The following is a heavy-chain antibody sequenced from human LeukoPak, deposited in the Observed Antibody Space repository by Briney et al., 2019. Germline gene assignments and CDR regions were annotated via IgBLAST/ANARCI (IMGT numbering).Heavy chain of an antibody. D-gene: IGHD3-22*01. CDR3: AREGGTSSRCGYFDY. J-gene: IGHJ4*02. Sequence: GGSLRLSCVASGFTFSTSPMHWVRQAPGRGLEWVSGISNEGDMKHYADSVRGRFTISRDNSQNTLYLEMRSLRDEDTAIYYCAREGGTSSRCGYFDYWGQGTLVTVSS. CDR1: GFTFSTSP. CDR2: ISNEGDMK. V-gene: IGHV3-30-3*01.